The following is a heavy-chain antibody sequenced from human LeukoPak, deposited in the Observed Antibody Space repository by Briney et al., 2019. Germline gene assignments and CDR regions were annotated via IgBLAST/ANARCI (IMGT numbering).Heavy chain of an antibody. Sequence: SQTLSLTCAISGDSVSSNSAAWNWIRQSPSRGLEWLGRTYYRSKWYIDYAVSVRSRITINPDTSKNLFSLQLNSVTPEDTAVYYCARDLRYSSGWAFDFWGQGTLVTVSS. CDR2: TYYRSKWYI. J-gene: IGHJ4*02. CDR3: ARDLRYSSGWAFDF. V-gene: IGHV6-1*01. CDR1: GDSVSSNSAA. D-gene: IGHD6-19*01.